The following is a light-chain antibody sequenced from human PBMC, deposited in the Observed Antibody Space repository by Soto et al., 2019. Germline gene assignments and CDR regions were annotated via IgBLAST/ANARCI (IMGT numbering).Light chain of an antibody. CDR3: QQRYNTPYT. V-gene: IGKV1-39*01. Sequence: DIQMTQSPSSLSASVRDTVTITCRASQSISVHLNWYQQKPGEVPKLLIYAASNLHSGVPSRFSGSGSETDFALTISSLQPEDFATYYCQQRYNTPYTFGQGTRLEIK. CDR2: AAS. CDR1: QSISVH. J-gene: IGKJ2*01.